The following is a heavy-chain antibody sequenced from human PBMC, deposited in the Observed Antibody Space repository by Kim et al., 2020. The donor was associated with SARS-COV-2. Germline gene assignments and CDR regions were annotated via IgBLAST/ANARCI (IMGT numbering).Heavy chain of an antibody. D-gene: IGHD2-15*01. CDR3: AKEGCSGGSCYYYYGMDV. J-gene: IGHJ6*02. V-gene: IGHV3-23*01. Sequence: GRITISRDNSKNTLYLQMNSLRAEDTAVYYCAKEGCSGGSCYYYYGMDVWGQGTTVTVSS.